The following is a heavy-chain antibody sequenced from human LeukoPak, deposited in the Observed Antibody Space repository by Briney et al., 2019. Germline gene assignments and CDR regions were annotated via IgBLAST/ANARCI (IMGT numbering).Heavy chain of an antibody. J-gene: IGHJ4*02. V-gene: IGHV1-69*13. Sequence: SVKVSCKASGGTFSSYAISWLRQAPGQGLEWMGGIIPIFGTPNYAQKFQGRVTITADESTSTSYMDLSSLTSKDTAVYYCARPVRTAARSFDYWGQGTLVTVSS. CDR1: GGTFSSYA. D-gene: IGHD6-6*01. CDR2: IIPIFGTP. CDR3: ARPVRTAARSFDY.